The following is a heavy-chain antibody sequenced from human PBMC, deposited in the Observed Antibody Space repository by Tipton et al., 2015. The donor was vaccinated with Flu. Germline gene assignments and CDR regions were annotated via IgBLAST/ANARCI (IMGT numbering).Heavy chain of an antibody. D-gene: IGHD7-27*01. V-gene: IGHV3-48*03. CDR2: ISSRGSTI. J-gene: IGHJ4*02. CDR1: GFTFTNYE. CDR3: ATLTGDDY. Sequence: GSLRLSCAASGFTFTNYEMNWVRLAPGKGLEWVSYISSRGSTISYADSVKGRFTASRDNAKNPVYLQMNSLRAEDTAVYYCATLTGDDYWGRGTLVTVSS.